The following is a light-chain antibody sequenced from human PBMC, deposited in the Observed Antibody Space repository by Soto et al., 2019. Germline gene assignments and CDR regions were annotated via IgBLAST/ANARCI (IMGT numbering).Light chain of an antibody. J-gene: IGLJ1*01. CDR3: SSYTTISLYV. CDR2: DVS. CDR1: RSDVGGYNY. Sequence: QSVLTQPASVSGSPGQSITISCTGTRSDVGGYNYVSWYQQHPGKAPKLMIYDVSNRPSGVSNRFSGSKSGNTASLTISGLQAEDEADYYCSSYTTISLYVFGTGTKVTVL. V-gene: IGLV2-14*01.